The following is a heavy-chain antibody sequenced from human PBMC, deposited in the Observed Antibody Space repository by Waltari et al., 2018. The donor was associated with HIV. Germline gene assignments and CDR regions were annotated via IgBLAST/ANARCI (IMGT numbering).Heavy chain of an antibody. CDR3: ARIPKYGVYFDY. CDR1: GNTFPGNY. J-gene: IGHJ4*02. CDR2: INPITGGT. V-gene: IGHV1-2*06. Sequence: QLQLVQPGPGLRKPGPSVKVSSKPSGNTFPGNYIHWMRQAPGQGLEWMGRINPITGGTDYAQKFQGRVTMTRDTSISTAYMELSRLRSDDTALYYCARIPKYGVYFDYWGQGTLVTVSS. D-gene: IGHD4-17*01.